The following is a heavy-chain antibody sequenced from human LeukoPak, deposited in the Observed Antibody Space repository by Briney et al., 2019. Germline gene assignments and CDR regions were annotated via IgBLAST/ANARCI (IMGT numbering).Heavy chain of an antibody. D-gene: IGHD6-19*01. V-gene: IGHV1-18*01. J-gene: IGHJ5*02. CDR2: ISAYNGNT. CDR1: GYTFTSYG. Sequence: ASVKVSCKASGYTFTSYGISWVRQAPGQGLEWMGWISAYNGNTNYAQKLQGRVTMTRDTSTSTVYMELSSLRSEDTAVYYCARERRAVAFNWFDPWGQGTLVTVSS. CDR3: ARERRAVAFNWFDP.